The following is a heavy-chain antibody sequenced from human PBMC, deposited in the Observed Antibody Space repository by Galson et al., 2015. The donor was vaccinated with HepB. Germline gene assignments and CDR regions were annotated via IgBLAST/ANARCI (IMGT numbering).Heavy chain of an antibody. CDR2: IIPILGIA. CDR3: ARELLLDAFDI. CDR1: GGTFSSYA. J-gene: IGHJ3*02. V-gene: IGHV1-69*04. D-gene: IGHD2-21*02. Sequence: SVKVSCKASGGTFSSYAISWVRQAPGQGLEWMGRIIPILGIANYAQKFQGRVTITADKSTSTAYMELSSLRSEDTAVYYCARELLLDAFDIWGQGTMVTVSS.